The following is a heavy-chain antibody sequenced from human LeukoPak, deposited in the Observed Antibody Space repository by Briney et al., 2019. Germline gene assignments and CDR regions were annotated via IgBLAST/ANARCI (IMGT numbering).Heavy chain of an antibody. D-gene: IGHD4-11*01. CDR3: ARAYSNYGWFDP. Sequence: SETLSLTCTVSGGSISSGDYYWSWIRQPPGKGLEWIGYIYYSGSTYYNPSLKSRVTISVDTSKNQFSLKLSSVTAADTAVYYCARAYSNYGWFDPWGQGTLVTVSS. CDR2: IYYSGST. J-gene: IGHJ5*02. CDR1: GGSISSGDYY. V-gene: IGHV4-30-4*08.